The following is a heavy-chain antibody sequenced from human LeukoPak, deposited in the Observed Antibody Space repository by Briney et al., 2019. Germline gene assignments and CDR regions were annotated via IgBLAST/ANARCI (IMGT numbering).Heavy chain of an antibody. CDR1: GFTFSSYG. CDR3: ARGFPLYYYGSGHPHPFSY. D-gene: IGHD3-10*01. J-gene: IGHJ4*02. V-gene: IGHV3-33*01. Sequence: GGSLRLSCAASGFTFSSYGMHWVRQAPGKGLEWVAVIWYGGSNKYYADSVKGRFTISRDNSKNTLYLQMNSLRAEDTAVYYCARGFPLYYYGSGHPHPFSYWGKGTLVTVSS. CDR2: IWYGGSNK.